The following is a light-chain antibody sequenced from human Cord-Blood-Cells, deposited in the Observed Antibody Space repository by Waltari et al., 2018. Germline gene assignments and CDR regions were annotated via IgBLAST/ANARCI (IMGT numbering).Light chain of an antibody. CDR3: QQYGSSPLT. V-gene: IGKV3-20*01. CDR2: GAS. Sequence: EIVLTQSPGTLSLSPGERATLSCRASPSVSSSYLAWYQQTPGQAPRLLIYGASSTATGIPDRFSCSGSGTDFTLTISRLEPEDFAVYYCQQYGSSPLTFGGGTKVEIK. J-gene: IGKJ4*01. CDR1: PSVSSSY.